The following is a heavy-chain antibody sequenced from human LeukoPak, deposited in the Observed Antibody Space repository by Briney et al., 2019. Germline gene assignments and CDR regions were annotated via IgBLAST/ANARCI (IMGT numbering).Heavy chain of an antibody. V-gene: IGHV3-11*06. CDR2: INVGGSAT. J-gene: IGHJ2*01. Sequence: PGGSLRLSCAASGFTVSTNYMNWVRQAPGKGLEWVSYINVGGSATNYADSMKGRFTMSKDDARDSVYLQVKSLGGEHTPIYYSSXXTXXXXEVGRDRYXDLWGRGTLVTVSS. CDR1: GFTVSTNY. D-gene: IGHD3-10*01. CDR3: SXXTXXXXEVGRDRYXDL.